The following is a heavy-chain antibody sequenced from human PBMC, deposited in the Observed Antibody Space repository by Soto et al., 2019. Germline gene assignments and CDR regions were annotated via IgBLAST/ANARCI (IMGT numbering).Heavy chain of an antibody. CDR2: ISSSSSYI. Sequence: PGGSLRLSCAASGFTFSSYSMNWVRQAPGKGLEWVSSISSSSSYIYYADSVKGRFTISRDNAKNSLYLQMNSLRAEDTAVYYCARANEEARGFGESGRSHYYYYGMDVWGQGTMVTVSS. CDR3: ARANEEARGFGESGRSHYYYYGMDV. J-gene: IGHJ6*02. D-gene: IGHD3-10*01. CDR1: GFTFSSYS. V-gene: IGHV3-21*01.